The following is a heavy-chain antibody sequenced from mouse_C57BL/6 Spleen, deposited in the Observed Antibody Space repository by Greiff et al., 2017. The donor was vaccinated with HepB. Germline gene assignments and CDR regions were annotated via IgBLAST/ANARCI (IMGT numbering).Heavy chain of an antibody. V-gene: IGHV1-82*01. D-gene: IGHD2-1*01. CDR1: GYAFSSSW. J-gene: IGHJ2*01. CDR3: ARSGGNYGFDY. CDR2: IYPGDGDT. Sequence: VKLMESGPELVKPGASVKISCKASGYAFSSSWMNWVKQRPGKGLEWIGRIYPGDGDTNYNGKFKGKATLTADKSSSTAYMQLSSLTSEDSAVYFCARSGGNYGFDYWGQGTTLTVSS.